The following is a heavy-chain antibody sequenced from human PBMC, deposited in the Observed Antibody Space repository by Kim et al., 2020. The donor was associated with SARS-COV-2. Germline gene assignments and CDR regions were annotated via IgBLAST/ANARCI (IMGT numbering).Heavy chain of an antibody. CDR2: INAGNGNT. V-gene: IGHV1-3*01. J-gene: IGHJ4*02. Sequence: ASVKVSCKASGYTFTSYAMHWVRQAPGQRLEWMGWINAGNGNTKYSQKFQGRVTITRDTSASTAYMELSSLRSEDTAVYYCARDHPGFTMVRGGLCYWGQGTLVTVSS. D-gene: IGHD3-10*01. CDR3: ARDHPGFTMVRGGLCY. CDR1: GYTFTSYA.